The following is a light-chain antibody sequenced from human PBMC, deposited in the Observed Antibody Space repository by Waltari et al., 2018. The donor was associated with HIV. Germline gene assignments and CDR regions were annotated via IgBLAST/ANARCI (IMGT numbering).Light chain of an antibody. V-gene: IGLV2-11*01. CDR2: DVS. CDR1: SSDVVGYNY. J-gene: IGLJ2*01. CDR3: CSYAGDYTFVL. Sequence: QSALTQPRSVSGSPGQSVTISCTGTSSDVVGYNYVSWYQQHPGKAPKLMIYDVSKRPSGVPDRFSGSKSGNTASLTISGLQAEDEADYYCCSYAGDYTFVLFGGGTKLTVL.